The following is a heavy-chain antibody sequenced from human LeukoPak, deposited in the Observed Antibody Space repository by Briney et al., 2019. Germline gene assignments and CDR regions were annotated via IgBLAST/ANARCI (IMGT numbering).Heavy chain of an antibody. CDR3: ARAGPYYDFWSGHSGAFDI. CDR1: GGTFSSYA. CDR2: IIPIFGTA. Sequence: GASVKVSCKASGGTFSSYAISWVRQAPGQGLEWMGGIIPIFGTANYAQKFQGRVTITADESTSTAYMELRSLRSDDTAVYYCARAGPYYDFWSGHSGAFDIWGQGTMVTVSS. V-gene: IGHV1-69*13. J-gene: IGHJ3*02. D-gene: IGHD3-3*01.